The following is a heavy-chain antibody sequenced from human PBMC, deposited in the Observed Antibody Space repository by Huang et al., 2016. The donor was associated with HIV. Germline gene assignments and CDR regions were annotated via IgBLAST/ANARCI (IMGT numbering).Heavy chain of an antibody. D-gene: IGHD3-3*01. J-gene: IGHJ5*02. Sequence: EVQLVESGGGLVQPGRSLRLSCAASGFTFDDYAMNWVRQGPGNGLECVSGSSWNSGSIGYADSVKGRFTISRDNAKNSLYLQMNSLRAEDTAVYYCAKDIGPDFWSAKNWFDPWGQGTLFTVSS. CDR1: GFTFDDYA. CDR3: AKDIGPDFWSAKNWFDP. V-gene: IGHV3-9*01. CDR2: SSWNSGSI.